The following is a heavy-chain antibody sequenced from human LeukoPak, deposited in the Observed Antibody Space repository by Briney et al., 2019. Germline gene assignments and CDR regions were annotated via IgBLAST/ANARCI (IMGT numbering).Heavy chain of an antibody. CDR3: AKETGGDWGYFEY. CDR2: IHNSGDKT. D-gene: IGHD2-21*01. V-gene: IGHV3-23*01. Sequence: GGSLRLSCAASGITFGTYAMTWVRQAPGKGLEWVSSIHNSGDKTFYSDSARGRFTISRDNSKSTVYLQMNSLRADDTALYYCAKETGGDWGYFEYWGQGILVTVSS. J-gene: IGHJ4*02. CDR1: GITFGTYA.